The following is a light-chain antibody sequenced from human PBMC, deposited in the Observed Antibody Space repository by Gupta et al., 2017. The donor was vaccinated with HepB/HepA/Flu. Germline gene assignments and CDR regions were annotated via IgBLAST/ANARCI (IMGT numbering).Light chain of an antibody. CDR2: ANS. V-gene: IGLV1-40*01. J-gene: IGLJ1*01. CDR3: QSYDTSLSEV. CDR1: RSNIGAGYH. Sequence: QSVLPQPPSVSGAPGQRVTVSCTGSRSNIGAGYHVHWYRHLPGTAPKLLIYANSNRPSGVPDRFSGYKSGTSASLAITGLQADDEAYYYCQSYDTSLSEVFGTGTKVTVL.